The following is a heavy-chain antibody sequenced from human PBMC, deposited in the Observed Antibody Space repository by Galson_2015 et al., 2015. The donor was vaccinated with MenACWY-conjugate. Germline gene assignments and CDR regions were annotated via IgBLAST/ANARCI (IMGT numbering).Heavy chain of an antibody. CDR2: ISNDGSNK. Sequence: CAASGFTFSSYGIHWVRQAPGKGLEWVAVISNDGSNKYYEDSVKGRFTMSRDNFKNTVDLQMNSLRTKDTAIYYCAKERGEGDQSRSGGIGYFYYGMDVWGQGTTVTVSS. J-gene: IGHJ6*02. CDR1: GFTFSSYG. CDR3: AKERGEGDQSRSGGIGYFYYGMDV. V-gene: IGHV3-30*18. D-gene: IGHD2-15*01.